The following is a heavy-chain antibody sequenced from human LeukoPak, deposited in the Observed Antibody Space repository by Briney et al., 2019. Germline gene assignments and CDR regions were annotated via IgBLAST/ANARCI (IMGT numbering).Heavy chain of an antibody. Sequence: GGSLRLSCAASGFTFSSYWMSRVRQAPGKGLEWVANIKQDGSEKYYVDSVKGRFTISRDNAKNSLYLQMNSLRAEDTAVYYCARDFDFRGTFYYFDYWGQGTLVTVSS. D-gene: IGHD3-3*01. CDR1: GFTFSSYW. CDR2: IKQDGSEK. V-gene: IGHV3-7*01. J-gene: IGHJ4*02. CDR3: ARDFDFRGTFYYFDY.